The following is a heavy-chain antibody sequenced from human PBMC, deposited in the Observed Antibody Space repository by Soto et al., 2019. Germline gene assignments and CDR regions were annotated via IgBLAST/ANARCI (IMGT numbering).Heavy chain of an antibody. V-gene: IGHV4-61*01. Sequence: QVQLQESGPGLLKASETLSLTCSVSGGSVRSGNHFWNWIRQPPGRGLEWLGYMYYTGVTNYNPSLKSRVSMSVNTSKDHFSLNLTSLTAADTAIYYCARGGEPLGFYGLDVWGQGTTVTVSS. CDR3: ARGGEPLGFYGLDV. D-gene: IGHD2-2*01. CDR2: MYYTGVT. J-gene: IGHJ6*02. CDR1: GGSVRSGNHF.